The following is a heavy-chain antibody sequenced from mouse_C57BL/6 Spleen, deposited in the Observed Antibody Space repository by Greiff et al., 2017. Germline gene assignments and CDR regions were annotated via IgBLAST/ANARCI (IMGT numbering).Heavy chain of an antibody. CDR3: ARNSYGSSYLYWYFDV. Sequence: VQLQQSGPGLVAPSQSLSITCTVSGFSLTSYAISWVRQPPGKGLEWLGVIWTGGGTNYNSALKSRLSISKDNSKSQVFLKMNSLQTDDTARYYCARNSYGSSYLYWYFDVWGTGTTVTVSS. V-gene: IGHV2-9-1*01. D-gene: IGHD1-1*01. J-gene: IGHJ1*03. CDR2: IWTGGGT. CDR1: GFSLTSYA.